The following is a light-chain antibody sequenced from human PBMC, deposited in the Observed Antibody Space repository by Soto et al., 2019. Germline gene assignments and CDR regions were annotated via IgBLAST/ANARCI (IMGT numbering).Light chain of an antibody. J-gene: IGKJ1*01. CDR3: QQYGSSGT. CDR1: QSVSNNY. Sequence: EIVLTQSPGTLSLSPGERATLFCRASQSVSNNYLAWYQQKPGQAPRILIYGASNRATGIPDRFSGSGSGTDFTLTISRLEPEDFAVYYCQQYGSSGTFGQGTKVDIK. V-gene: IGKV3-20*01. CDR2: GAS.